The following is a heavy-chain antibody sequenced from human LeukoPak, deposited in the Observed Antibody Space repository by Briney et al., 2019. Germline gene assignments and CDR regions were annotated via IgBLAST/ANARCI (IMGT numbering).Heavy chain of an antibody. J-gene: IGHJ6*03. Sequence: PGESLKISCKGSGYSFTSYWIGWVRQMPGKGLEGMGIFYPGDSDTRYSPSFQGQVTISADKSISTAYLQWSSLKASDTAMYYCARVGIVVVPAAIAYYYYYMDVWGKGTTLTVSS. CDR1: GYSFTSYW. CDR3: ARVGIVVVPAAIAYYYYYMDV. V-gene: IGHV5-51*01. CDR2: FYPGDSDT. D-gene: IGHD2-2*03.